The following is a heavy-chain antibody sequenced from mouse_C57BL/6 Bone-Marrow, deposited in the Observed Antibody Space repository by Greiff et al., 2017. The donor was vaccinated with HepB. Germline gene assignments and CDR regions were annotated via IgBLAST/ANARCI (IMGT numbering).Heavy chain of an antibody. V-gene: IGHV7-1*01. CDR3: ARDAGSPGYAMDY. J-gene: IGHJ4*01. CDR1: GFTFSDFY. Sequence: EVKLVESGGGLVQSGRSLRLSCATSGFTFSDFYMEWVRQAPGKGLEWIAASRNKANDYTTEYSASVKGRFIVSRDTSQSILYLQMNALRAEDTAMYYCARDAGSPGYAMDYWGQGTSVTVSS. CDR2: SRNKANDYTT.